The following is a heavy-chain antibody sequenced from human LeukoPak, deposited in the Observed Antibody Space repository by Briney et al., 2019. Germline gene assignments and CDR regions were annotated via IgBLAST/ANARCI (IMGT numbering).Heavy chain of an antibody. CDR2: ISSSSSYI. J-gene: IGHJ4*02. V-gene: IGHV3-21*01. CDR1: AFTFSSYS. D-gene: IGHD2-15*01. CDR3: ARDDYCSGGSCYGY. Sequence: GGSLRLSCAASAFTFSSYSMNCVRQTPGKGLEWVSSISSSSSYIYYADSVKGRFTISRDNAKNSLYLQMNSLRAEDTAVYYCARDDYCSGGSCYGYWGQGSLVTVSS.